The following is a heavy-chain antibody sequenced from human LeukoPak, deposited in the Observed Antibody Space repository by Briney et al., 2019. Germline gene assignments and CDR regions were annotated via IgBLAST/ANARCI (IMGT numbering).Heavy chain of an antibody. CDR2: IKQDGSHK. CDR3: ARGGLGYCTSSSCHSRLPFDR. CDR1: GFTFSTYW. V-gene: IGHV3-7*04. J-gene: IGHJ4*02. Sequence: SGGSLRLSCAASGFTFSTYWMYWVRQAPGKGLEGVANIKQDGSHKYYVDSVKGRFTISRDNAKNSLYLQMNSLRVEDTAVYYCARGGLGYCTSSSCHSRLPFDRWGPGILVTVSS. D-gene: IGHD2-2*01.